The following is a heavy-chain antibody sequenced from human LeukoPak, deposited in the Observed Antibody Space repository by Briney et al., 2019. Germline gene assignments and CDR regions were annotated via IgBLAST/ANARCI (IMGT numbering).Heavy chain of an antibody. Sequence: QSSETLSLTCAVDGGSFSGYYWSWIRQPPGKGLEWIGEINHSGSTNYNPSLKSRVTISVDTSKNQFSLKLSSVTAADTAVYYCARGRDYYDSSGYYGPFDYWGQGTLVTVSS. CDR3: ARGRDYYDSSGYYGPFDY. CDR2: INHSGST. J-gene: IGHJ4*02. D-gene: IGHD3-22*01. V-gene: IGHV4-34*01. CDR1: GGSFSGYY.